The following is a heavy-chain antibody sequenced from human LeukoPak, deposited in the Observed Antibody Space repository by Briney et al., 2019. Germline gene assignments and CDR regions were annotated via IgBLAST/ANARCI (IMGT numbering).Heavy chain of an antibody. J-gene: IGHJ3*02. D-gene: IGHD1-20*01. CDR2: IDPSDSYT. CDR3: ARSITGTPMDAFDI. CDR1: GYXFTSYW. Sequence: GESLRISCNGSGYXFTSYWISWVRQMPGKGLGWMGRIDPSDSYTNYSPSFQGHVTISADKSISTAYLQWSSLKASDTAMYYCARSITGTPMDAFDIWGQGTMVTVSS. V-gene: IGHV5-10-1*01.